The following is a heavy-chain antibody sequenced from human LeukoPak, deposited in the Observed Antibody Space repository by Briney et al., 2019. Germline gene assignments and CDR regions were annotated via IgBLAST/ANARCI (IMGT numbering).Heavy chain of an antibody. Sequence: SETLSLTRTVSGASISTYYWSWIRQPPGKGLEWIGYIYYSGSTNYNPSLKSRLTISVDTSKNQFSLKLNSVTATDTAVYYCARGANWFDPWGQGTLVTVSS. CDR1: GASISTYY. CDR3: ARGANWFDP. V-gene: IGHV4-59*01. CDR2: IYYSGST. J-gene: IGHJ5*02.